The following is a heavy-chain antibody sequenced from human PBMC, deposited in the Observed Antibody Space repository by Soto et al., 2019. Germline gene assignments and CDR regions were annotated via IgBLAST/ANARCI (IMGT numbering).Heavy chain of an antibody. CDR1: GFTFSSYA. V-gene: IGHV3-23*01. D-gene: IGHD3-9*01. CDR3: AKTGHYDILTGYPPHFDY. CDR2: ISDSGAFT. J-gene: IGHJ4*02. Sequence: EVQLLESGGGLVQPGGSLRLSCAVSGFTFSSYAMSWVRQAPGEGLEWVSTISDSGAFTYYADSVKGRFTISRDNSKNTLYLQMNSLRAEDTAVYHCAKTGHYDILTGYPPHFDYWGQGTLVTVSS.